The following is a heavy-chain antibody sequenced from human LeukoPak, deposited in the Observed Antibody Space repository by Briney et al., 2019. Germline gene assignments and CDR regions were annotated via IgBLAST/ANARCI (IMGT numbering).Heavy chain of an antibody. J-gene: IGHJ5*02. V-gene: IGHV4-59*01. CDR1: GNSFGDYY. Sequence: SETLSLTCTVSGNSFGDYYWSWIRQPAGKGLEWIGYIYYSGSTNYNPSLKSRVTISVDTSKNQFSLKLSSVTAADTAVYYCARTPYSSGWYWFDPWGQGTLVTVSS. D-gene: IGHD6-19*01. CDR3: ARTPYSSGWYWFDP. CDR2: IYYSGST.